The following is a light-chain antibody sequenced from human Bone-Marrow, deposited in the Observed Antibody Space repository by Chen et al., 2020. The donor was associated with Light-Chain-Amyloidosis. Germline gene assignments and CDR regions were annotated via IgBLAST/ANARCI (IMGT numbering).Light chain of an antibody. V-gene: IGLV2-14*01. CDR1: SSDVGGDNH. CDR3: SSYTITNTLV. Sequence: QSALTQPPSVSGSPGQSTTISCTGPSSDVGGDNHVSWYQQHPDKAPKLMIYEVTDRPSWVPDRFSGSKSDNTASLTISGLQTENEADYFCSSYTITNTLVFGSGTRVTVL. J-gene: IGLJ1*01. CDR2: EVT.